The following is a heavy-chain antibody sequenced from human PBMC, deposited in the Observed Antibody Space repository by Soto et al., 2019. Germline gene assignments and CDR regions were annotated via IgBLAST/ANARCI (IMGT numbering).Heavy chain of an antibody. J-gene: IGHJ5*02. CDR2: MNPNSGNT. CDR1: GYTFTSYD. CDR3: ARVACSSPSCYLNILALTWFDP. D-gene: IGHD2-2*01. V-gene: IGHV1-8*01. Sequence: ASVKVSCKASGYTFTSYDINWVRQATGQGLEWMGWMNPNSGNTGYAQKFQGRVTMTRNTSISTAYMELSSLRSEDTAVYYCARVACSSPSCYLNILALTWFDPGGQGNHVTVCS.